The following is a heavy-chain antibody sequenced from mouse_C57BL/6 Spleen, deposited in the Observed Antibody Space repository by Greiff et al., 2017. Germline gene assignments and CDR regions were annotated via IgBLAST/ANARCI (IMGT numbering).Heavy chain of an antibody. CDR1: GFSLTSYG. CDR3: AKRGDHYCGSGPSYAMDD. CDR2: IWGGGST. D-gene: IGHD1-1*01. V-gene: IGHV2-9*01. Sequence: VQLQESGPGLVAPSQSLSITCTVSGFSLTSYGVDWVRQPPGKGLEWLGVIWGGGSTNYNSALMSRLSISKDNSKRQVFLKMNSLQTDDTAMYYCAKRGDHYCGSGPSYAMDDWGQGTSVTVSS. J-gene: IGHJ4*01.